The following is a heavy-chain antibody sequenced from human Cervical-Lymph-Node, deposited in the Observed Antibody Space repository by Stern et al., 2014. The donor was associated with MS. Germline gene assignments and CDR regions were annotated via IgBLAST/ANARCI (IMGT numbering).Heavy chain of an antibody. V-gene: IGHV1-69*01. CDR1: GDIFINYA. D-gene: IGHD2/OR15-2a*01. CDR3: ARDSASAGLYYFDF. J-gene: IGHJ4*02. CDR2: IIPVLGTT. Sequence: VQMVESGTEVKKPGSSMTLSCKTSGDIFINYALSWVRQAPGKGLEWMGGIIPVLGTTNYAQRFQGRLTIPADESTRTAYMELSSLRAEDTAIYYCARDSASAGLYYFDFWGQGTLVTVSS.